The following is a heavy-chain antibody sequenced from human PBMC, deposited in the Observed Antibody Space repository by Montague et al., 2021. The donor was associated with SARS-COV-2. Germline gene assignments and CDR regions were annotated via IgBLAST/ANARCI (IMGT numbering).Heavy chain of an antibody. CDR2: IYYSGST. CDR1: GGSISSYY. J-gene: IGHJ4*02. Sequence: SETLSLTCTVSGGSISSYYWSWIRQPPGKGLEWIGYIYYSGSTNXXPSLKSRVTISVDTSKNQFSLKLSSVTAMDTAVYYCARVFPRWLQFDPYFDYWGQGTLVTVSS. CDR3: ARVFPRWLQFDPYFDY. D-gene: IGHD5-24*01. V-gene: IGHV4-59*01.